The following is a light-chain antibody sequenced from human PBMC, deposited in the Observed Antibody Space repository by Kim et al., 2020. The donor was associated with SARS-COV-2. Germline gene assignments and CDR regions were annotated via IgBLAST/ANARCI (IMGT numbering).Light chain of an antibody. CDR3: SSYTSSSTLV. Sequence: GQSITISCTGTSGDVGGYNYVSWYQHHPGEAPKLMICNVTNRPSGVSNRFSGSKSGNTASLTISGLQAEDEADYYCSSYTSSSTLVFGGGTQLTVL. CDR2: NVT. J-gene: IGLJ2*01. V-gene: IGLV2-14*03. CDR1: SGDVGGYNY.